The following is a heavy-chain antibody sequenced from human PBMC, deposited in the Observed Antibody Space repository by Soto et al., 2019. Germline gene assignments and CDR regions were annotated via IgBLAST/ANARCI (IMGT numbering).Heavy chain of an antibody. CDR3: AKDSSSSAVNWFDP. D-gene: IGHD6-6*01. CDR2: ISWNSGSI. V-gene: IGHV3-9*01. CDR1: GFTFDDYA. J-gene: IGHJ5*02. Sequence: EVQLVESGGGLVQPGRSLRLSCAASGFTFDDYAMHWVRQAPGKGLEWVSGISWNSGSIGYADSVKGRFTISRDNAKNSLYLQMKSLRAEDTALYYCAKDSSSSAVNWFDPWGQGTLVTVSS.